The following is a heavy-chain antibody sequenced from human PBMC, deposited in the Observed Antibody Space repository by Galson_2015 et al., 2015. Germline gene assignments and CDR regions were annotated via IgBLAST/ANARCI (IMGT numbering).Heavy chain of an antibody. D-gene: IGHD3-10*01. CDR3: AGGDTMVRGVIITYRAFDI. J-gene: IGHJ3*02. V-gene: IGHV7-4-1*02. CDR1: GYTFTSYA. CDR2: INTNTGNP. Sequence: SVKVSCKASGYTFTSYAMNWVRQAPGQGLEWMGWINTNTGNPTYAQGFTGRFVFSLDTSVSTAYLQISSLKAEDTAVYYCAGGDTMVRGVIITYRAFDIWGQGTMVTVSS.